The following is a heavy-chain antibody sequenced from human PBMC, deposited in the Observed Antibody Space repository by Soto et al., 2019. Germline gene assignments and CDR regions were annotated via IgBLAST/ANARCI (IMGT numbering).Heavy chain of an antibody. CDR1: GGSISSRSHY. CDR3: APAGGVGVVTPCFEY. CDR2: SFYSGST. Sequence: QLQLQESGPGMVKPSETLSLTCTVSGGSISSRSHYWGWIRQSPGKHLEWIGSSFYSGSTHYNRSLKTRVAISVDTSKSQVSLKLYSVTAAGAAVYYFAPAGGVGVVTPCFEYRGQGILVTVSS. V-gene: IGHV4-39*01. J-gene: IGHJ4*02. D-gene: IGHD3-10*01.